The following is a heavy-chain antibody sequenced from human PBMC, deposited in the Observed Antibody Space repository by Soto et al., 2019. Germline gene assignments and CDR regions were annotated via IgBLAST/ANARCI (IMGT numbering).Heavy chain of an antibody. CDR1: GYTFTSYG. D-gene: IGHD3-16*01. V-gene: IGHV1-18*01. J-gene: IGHJ6*02. Sequence: QVQLVQSGAEVKKPGAPVKVSCKASGYTFTSYGISWVRQAPGQGLEWMGWISPYNGNTNYAQKFQGRVTMTTDTSTSTAYVELRSLRSDDTAVYYCAREGGYYGMDVWGQGTTVTVAS. CDR2: ISPYNGNT. CDR3: AREGGYYGMDV.